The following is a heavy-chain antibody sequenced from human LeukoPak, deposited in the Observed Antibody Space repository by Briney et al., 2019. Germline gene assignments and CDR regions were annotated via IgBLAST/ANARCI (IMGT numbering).Heavy chain of an antibody. D-gene: IGHD5-12*01. CDR3: ARDRGVGIYGYFDY. V-gene: IGHV3-7*01. CDR2: IKQDGSEK. CDR1: GFTFSSYW. Sequence: GGSLRLSCAASGFTFSSYWTSWIRQAPGKGLEWVANIKQDGSEKYYVDSVKGRFTISRDNAKNSLYLQMNSLRAEDTAVYYCARDRGVGIYGYFDYWGQGTLVTVSS. J-gene: IGHJ4*02.